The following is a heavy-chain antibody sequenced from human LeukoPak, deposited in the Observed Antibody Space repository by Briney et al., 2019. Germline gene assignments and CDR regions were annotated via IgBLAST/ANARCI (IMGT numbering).Heavy chain of an antibody. CDR2: IYYSGST. CDR3: ARATDYEPFDY. V-gene: IGHV4-39*07. Sequence: SGTLSLTCTVSGGSISSSSYYWGWIRQPPGKGLEWIGSIYYSGSTYYNPSLKSRVTISVDTSKNQFSLKLSSVTAADTAVYYCARATDYEPFDYWGQGTLVTVSS. CDR1: GGSISSSSYY. D-gene: IGHD3-16*01. J-gene: IGHJ4*02.